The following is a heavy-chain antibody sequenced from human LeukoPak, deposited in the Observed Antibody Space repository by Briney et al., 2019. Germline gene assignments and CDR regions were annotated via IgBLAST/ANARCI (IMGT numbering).Heavy chain of an antibody. Sequence: GGSLRLSCAASGFTFSSYSMNWVRQAPGKGLEWVSYISSSSRTIYYADSVKGRFTISRDNAKNSLYLQMNSLRAEDTAVYYCARDTIAAAVPDYWGQGTLVTVSS. CDR3: ARDTIAAAVPDY. J-gene: IGHJ4*02. V-gene: IGHV3-48*04. CDR1: GFTFSSYS. D-gene: IGHD6-13*01. CDR2: ISSSSRTI.